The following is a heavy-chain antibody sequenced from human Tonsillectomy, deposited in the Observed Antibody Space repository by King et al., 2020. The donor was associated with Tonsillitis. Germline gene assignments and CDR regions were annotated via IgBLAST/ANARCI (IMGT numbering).Heavy chain of an antibody. J-gene: IGHJ4*02. V-gene: IGHV1-2*02. CDR2: INPNSGGT. Sequence: VQLVESGAEVKKPGASVKVSCKASGYTFTGQYMYWVREAPGQGLEWMGWINPNSGGTDYAQKFQGRVTMTRDTSISTSYMELSGLKSDDTAVYYCARDSGSSWFRRQYYFDYWGQGTLVTVSS. CDR1: GYTFTGQY. D-gene: IGHD6-13*01. CDR3: ARDSGSSWFRRQYYFDY.